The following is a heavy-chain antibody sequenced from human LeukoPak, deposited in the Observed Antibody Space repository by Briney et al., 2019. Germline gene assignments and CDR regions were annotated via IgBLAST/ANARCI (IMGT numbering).Heavy chain of an antibody. V-gene: IGHV3-48*03. CDR3: AELGITMIGGV. J-gene: IGHJ6*04. D-gene: IGHD3-10*02. Sequence: GGSLRLSCAASGFTFSSYEMNWVRQAPGKGLEWVSYISSSGSTIYYADSVKGRFTISRDNAKNSLYLQMDSLIAEDTAVYYCAELGITMIGGVWGKGTTVTISS. CDR2: ISSSGSTI. CDR1: GFTFSSYE.